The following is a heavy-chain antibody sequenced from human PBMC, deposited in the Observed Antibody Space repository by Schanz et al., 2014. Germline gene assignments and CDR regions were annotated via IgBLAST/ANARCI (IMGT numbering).Heavy chain of an antibody. J-gene: IGHJ4*02. D-gene: IGHD6-13*01. Sequence: QVQLVESGGGVVQPGRSLRLSCAASGFTFSSYGMHWVRQAPGKGLEWVAVIWYDGSNKYYADSVKGRFTISRDNSKNTLFLQMNSLRAEDTAVYYCARGLIAAAGGAFDYWGQGTLVAVSA. V-gene: IGHV3-33*01. CDR3: ARGLIAAAGGAFDY. CDR2: IWYDGSNK. CDR1: GFTFSSYG.